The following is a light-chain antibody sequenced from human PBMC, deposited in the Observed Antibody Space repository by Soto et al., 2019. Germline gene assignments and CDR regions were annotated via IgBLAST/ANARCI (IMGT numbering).Light chain of an antibody. CDR3: QHYNSYSEA. CDR2: SAS. V-gene: IGKV1-27*01. CDR1: QDISNY. Sequence: DIQMTQSPSSLSASVGDRVTITCRASQDISNYLAWYQQRPGKLPNLLIYSASTLQSGVPSRFSGSGSGTHFTLTISSLQPEDVATYYCQHYNSYSEAFGQGTK. J-gene: IGKJ1*01.